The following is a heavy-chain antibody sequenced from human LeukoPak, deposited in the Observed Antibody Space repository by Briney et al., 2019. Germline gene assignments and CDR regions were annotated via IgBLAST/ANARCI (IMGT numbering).Heavy chain of an antibody. J-gene: IGHJ6*03. D-gene: IGHD3-9*01. CDR2: IIPIFGTA. Sequence: SVKVSCKASGGTFSSHAISWVRQAPGQGLEWMGGIIPIFGTANYAQKFQGRVTITADKSTSTAYMELSSLRSEDTAVYYCARGLRYFDWEYYYMDVWGKGTTVTISS. CDR3: ARGLRYFDWEYYYMDV. CDR1: GGTFSSHA. V-gene: IGHV1-69*06.